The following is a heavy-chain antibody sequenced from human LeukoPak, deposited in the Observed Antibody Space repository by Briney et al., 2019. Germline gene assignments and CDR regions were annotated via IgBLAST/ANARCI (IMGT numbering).Heavy chain of an antibody. CDR3: AKHSVSQYQLLVRSYYLDY. CDR1: GFTFSNNA. Sequence: GGSLRLSCAASGFTFSNNAMSWVRQAPGKGLEWVSAISGSGGSTYYADSVKGRFTISRDNSKNTLYLQMNSLRAEDTAVYYCAKHSVSQYQLLVRSYYLDYWGQGTLVTVSS. CDR2: ISGSGGST. V-gene: IGHV3-23*01. D-gene: IGHD2-2*01. J-gene: IGHJ4*02.